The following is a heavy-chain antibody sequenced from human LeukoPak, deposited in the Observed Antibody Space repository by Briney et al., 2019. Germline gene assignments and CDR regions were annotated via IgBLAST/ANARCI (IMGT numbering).Heavy chain of an antibody. CDR1: GFTFSSYW. D-gene: IGHD1-1*01. J-gene: IGHJ4*02. CDR3: ARDAWKDRYFDY. V-gene: IGHV3-7*01. Sequence: GGSLRLSCAASGFTFSSYWTSWVRQAPGKGLEWVANIKQDGREKYYVDSVKGRFTISRDDAKNSLYLQINSLRAEDTAVYYCARDAWKDRYFDYWGQGTLVTVSS. CDR2: IKQDGREK.